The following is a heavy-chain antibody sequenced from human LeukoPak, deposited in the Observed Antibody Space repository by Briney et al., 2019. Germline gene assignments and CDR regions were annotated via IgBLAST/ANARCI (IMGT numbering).Heavy chain of an antibody. V-gene: IGHV4-39*07. CDR1: AGSISSRSYY. Sequence: SETLSLTCTVSAGSISSRSYYWGWLRQPPGTGLEWIGSINYSGSTYYNPSLERRVTISLDTSKNQFSLKLNSVTAADTAVYYCARDSGAVSNWYFDLWGRGTLVTVSS. J-gene: IGHJ2*01. D-gene: IGHD4-11*01. CDR3: ARDSGAVSNWYFDL. CDR2: INYSGST.